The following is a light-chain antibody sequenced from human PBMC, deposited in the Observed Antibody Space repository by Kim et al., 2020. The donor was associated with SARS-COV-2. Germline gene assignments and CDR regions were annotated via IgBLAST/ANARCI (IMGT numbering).Light chain of an antibody. CDR1: QGISSY. Sequence: DIQLTQSPSFLSASVGDRVTITCRASQGISSYLAWYQQKPGTAPKLLIYAASTLQSGVPSRFSGSGSGTEFTLTISSLQPEDFATYYCQQLNSYPRTFGQGTKLEI. CDR2: AAS. CDR3: QQLNSYPRT. V-gene: IGKV1-9*01. J-gene: IGKJ2*01.